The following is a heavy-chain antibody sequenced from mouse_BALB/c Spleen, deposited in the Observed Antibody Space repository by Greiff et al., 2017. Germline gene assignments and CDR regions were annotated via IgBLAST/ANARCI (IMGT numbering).Heavy chain of an antibody. J-gene: IGHJ1*01. CDR2: ISSGGST. Sequence: EVKLMESGGGLVKPGGSLKLSCAASGFTFSSYAMSWVRQTPEKRLEWVASISSGGSTYYPDSVKGRFTISRDNARNILYLQMSSLRSEDTAMYYCARDYYGSSYGYFDVWGAGTTVTVSS. D-gene: IGHD1-1*01. V-gene: IGHV5-6-5*01. CDR1: GFTFSSYA. CDR3: ARDYYGSSYGYFDV.